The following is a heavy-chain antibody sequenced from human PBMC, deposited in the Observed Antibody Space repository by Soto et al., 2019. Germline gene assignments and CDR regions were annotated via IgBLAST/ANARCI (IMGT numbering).Heavy chain of an antibody. CDR1: GFTFSSFA. CDR3: AKLGTVGVSEN. Sequence: EVLLLESGGGLVQPGGSLRLSCAASGFTFSSFAMSWVRQAPGKGLEWLSGITFSGAYTYYAESVKGRFTISRDNSKNTLFLEMNSLRAEDTALYYCAKLGTVGVSENWGQGAQVTVSS. J-gene: IGHJ4*02. V-gene: IGHV3-23*01. CDR2: ITFSGAYT. D-gene: IGHD1-26*01.